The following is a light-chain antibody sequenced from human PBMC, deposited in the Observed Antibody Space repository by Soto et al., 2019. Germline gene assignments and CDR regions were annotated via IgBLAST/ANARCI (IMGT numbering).Light chain of an antibody. CDR2: AAS. V-gene: IGKV3-15*01. J-gene: IGKJ5*01. CDR1: QSVSNN. CDR3: QQYNNWPPVT. Sequence: EIVMTQSPVTLSVSPGERVTLSCRASQSVSNNLAWYQQKSGQAPRLLIYAASTRVTGIPARFSGSGSWTEFTLTISSLQSEDFAIYYCQQYNNWPPVTFGQGTRLDIK.